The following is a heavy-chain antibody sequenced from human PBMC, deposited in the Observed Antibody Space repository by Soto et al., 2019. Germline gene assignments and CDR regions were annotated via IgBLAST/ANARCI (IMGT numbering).Heavy chain of an antibody. Sequence: SETLSLTCSVSGGTISGYYWTWIRQPPGKGLEWIGGIYSSGNTKYNPSLQSRVTISLDTSKNQFSLRLTSVTAADTAVYYCARGQRFSDWFDPWGQGTLVTV. V-gene: IGHV4-4*07. D-gene: IGHD3-3*01. J-gene: IGHJ5*02. CDR3: ARGQRFSDWFDP. CDR1: GGTISGYY. CDR2: IYSSGNT.